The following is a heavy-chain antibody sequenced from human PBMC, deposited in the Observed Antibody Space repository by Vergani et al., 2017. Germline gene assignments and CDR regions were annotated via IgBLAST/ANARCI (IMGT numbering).Heavy chain of an antibody. J-gene: IGHJ5*02. CDR1: GFTFSNAW. D-gene: IGHD5-18*01. CDR2: IKSKTDGGTT. CDR3: AKDSWGPGYSYGYGPGDLNWFDP. V-gene: IGHV3-15*01. Sequence: EVQLVESGGGLVKPGGSLRLSCAASGFTFSNAWMSWVRQAPGKGLEWVGRIKSKTDGGTTDYAAPVKGRFTISRDDSKNTLYLQMNSLKTEDTAVYYCAKDSWGPGYSYGYGPGDLNWFDPWGQGTLVTVSS.